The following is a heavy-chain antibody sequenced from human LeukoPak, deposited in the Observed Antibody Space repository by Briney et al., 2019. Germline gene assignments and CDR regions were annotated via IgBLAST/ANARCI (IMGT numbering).Heavy chain of an antibody. CDR1: GGSFSGYY. D-gene: IGHD2-2*02. V-gene: IGHV4-34*01. CDR2: INHSGST. J-gene: IGHJ6*03. CDR3: ARGEGDIVVVPAAIPRYYYYYYMDV. Sequence: SETLSLTCAVYGGSFSGYYWSWLRQPPGKGLEWIGEINHSGSTNYNPSLKSRVTISVDTSKNQFSLKLSSVTAADTAVYYCARGEGDIVVVPAAIPRYYYYYYMDVWGKGTTVTVSS.